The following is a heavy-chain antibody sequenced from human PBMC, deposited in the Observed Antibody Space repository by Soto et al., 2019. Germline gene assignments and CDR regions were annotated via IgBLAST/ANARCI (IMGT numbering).Heavy chain of an antibody. D-gene: IGHD3-22*01. CDR3: AQDLHYDSSGYFGFDF. V-gene: IGHV3-23*01. CDR1: GFTFSSYA. Sequence: GGSLRLSCAASGFTFSSYAMSWVRQAPGKGLEWVSAISGSGGSTYYADSVKGRFTISRDNSKNTLYLQMNSLRAEDTAVYYCAQDLHYDSSGYFGFDFWCQGPLVTVSS. CDR2: ISGSGGST. J-gene: IGHJ4*02.